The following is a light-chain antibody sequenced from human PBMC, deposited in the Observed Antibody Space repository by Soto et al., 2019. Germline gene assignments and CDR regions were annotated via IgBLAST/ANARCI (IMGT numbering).Light chain of an antibody. Sequence: QAVVTQPPSASGTPGQRVTNSCSGSSSNIGSNYVYWYQQLPGTAPKLLIYSNNQRPSGVPDRFSGSKSGTSASLAISGLRSEDEADYYCAAWDDSLSAWVFGGGTKLTVL. V-gene: IGLV1-47*02. J-gene: IGLJ3*02. CDR1: SSNIGSNY. CDR3: AAWDDSLSAWV. CDR2: SNN.